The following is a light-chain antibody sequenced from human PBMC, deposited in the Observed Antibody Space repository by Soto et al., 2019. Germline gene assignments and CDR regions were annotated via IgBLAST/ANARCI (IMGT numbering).Light chain of an antibody. Sequence: IQMTQSPSTLSASVGDRVSITCRASQSIFSWLAWYQQKPGKAPKLLIYKASSLESGVPSRYSGSGSGTEFTLNISGLQPDDLATYYCQQYNSFPYSFGQGTKLEIK. V-gene: IGKV1-5*03. CDR1: QSIFSW. CDR3: QQYNSFPYS. CDR2: KAS. J-gene: IGKJ2*03.